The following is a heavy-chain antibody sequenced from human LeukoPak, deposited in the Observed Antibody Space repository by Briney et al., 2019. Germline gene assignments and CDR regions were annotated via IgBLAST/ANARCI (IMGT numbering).Heavy chain of an antibody. V-gene: IGHV6-1*01. Sequence: SQTLSLTCVISGDSVSSNSAAWKCIRRSPSRGLECLGRTYYRSKWYDDYAVSVKSHPDTPKNQFSLRLSSVTAADTAIYYCARRDWGGYYFDYWGQGTLVTVSS. J-gene: IGHJ4*02. CDR2: TYYRSKWYD. D-gene: IGHD3/OR15-3a*01. CDR1: GDSVSSNSAA. CDR3: ARRDWGGYYFDY.